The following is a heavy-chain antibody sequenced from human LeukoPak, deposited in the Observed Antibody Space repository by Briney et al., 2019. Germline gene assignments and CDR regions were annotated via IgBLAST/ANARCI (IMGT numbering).Heavy chain of an antibody. D-gene: IGHD3-22*01. CDR1: GYTFTDYY. CDR3: ARWVYDRSYYFDY. Sequence: GASVKVSCKASGYTFTDYYMHWVQQAPGKGLEWMGRVDPEDGETIYAEKFQGRVTITADTSTDTAYMELSSLRSEDTAVYYCARWVYDRSYYFDYWGQGTLVTVSS. CDR2: VDPEDGET. J-gene: IGHJ4*02. V-gene: IGHV1-69-2*01.